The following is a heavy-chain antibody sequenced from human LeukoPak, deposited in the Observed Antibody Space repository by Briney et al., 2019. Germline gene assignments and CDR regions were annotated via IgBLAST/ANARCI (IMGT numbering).Heavy chain of an antibody. V-gene: IGHV1-18*01. CDR1: GYTFTSYG. D-gene: IGHD1-26*01. CDR3: AREVGRGFDY. Sequence: GASVKVSCKASGYTFTSYGISWVREAPGQGLEWMGWISAYNSNTHYAQKLQGRVTMTIDTSTSTAYMEVRSLRSDDTAVYYCAREVGRGFDYWGQGTLVTVSS. J-gene: IGHJ4*02. CDR2: ISAYNSNT.